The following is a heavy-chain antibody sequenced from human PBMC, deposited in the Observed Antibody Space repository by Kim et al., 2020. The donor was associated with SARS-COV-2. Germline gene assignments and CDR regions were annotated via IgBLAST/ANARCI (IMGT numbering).Heavy chain of an antibody. D-gene: IGHD6-13*01. CDR3: ARREQLVKQVGYYYYGMDV. CDR2: ISSSSSYI. CDR1: GFTFSSYS. J-gene: IGHJ6*02. Sequence: GGSLRLSCAASGFTFSSYSMNWVRQAPGKGLEWVSSISSSSSYIYYADSVKGRFTISSENAKNSLYLQMNSLRAEDTAVYYCARREQLVKQVGYYYYGMDVWGQGTTVTVSS. V-gene: IGHV3-21*01.